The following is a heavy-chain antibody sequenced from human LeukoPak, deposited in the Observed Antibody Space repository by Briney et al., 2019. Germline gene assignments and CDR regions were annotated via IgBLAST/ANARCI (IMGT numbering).Heavy chain of an antibody. CDR3: ARWAHSAVGGYYFDY. V-gene: IGHV1-2*02. Sequence: ASVTVSCKASGYTFTGYYMHWVRQAPGHGLEWMGWINPNSGDTNYAQNFQGRVTMTRDTSISTAYMELSRLRSDDTAVYYCARWAHSAVGGYYFDYWGQGTLVTVSS. CDR2: INPNSGDT. D-gene: IGHD6-19*01. CDR1: GYTFTGYY. J-gene: IGHJ4*02.